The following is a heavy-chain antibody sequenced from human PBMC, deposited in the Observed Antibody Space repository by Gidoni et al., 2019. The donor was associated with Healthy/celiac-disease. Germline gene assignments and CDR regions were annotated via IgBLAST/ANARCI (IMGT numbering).Heavy chain of an antibody. CDR2: IVVGSGNT. D-gene: IGHD2-2*01. CDR1: GLTFTSSA. V-gene: IGHV1-58*01. CDR3: AAPGYCSSTSCYPLDAFDI. Sequence: QMQLVQSGPEVKKPGPSVKVSCKATGLTFTSSAVQWVRQARGQRLGWIGWIVVGSGNTNYAQKFQERVTITRDMSTSTAYMELSSLRSEDTAVYYCAAPGYCSSTSCYPLDAFDIWGQGTMVTVSS. J-gene: IGHJ3*02.